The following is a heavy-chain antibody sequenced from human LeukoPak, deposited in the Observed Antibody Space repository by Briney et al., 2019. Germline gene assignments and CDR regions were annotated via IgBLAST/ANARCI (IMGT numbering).Heavy chain of an antibody. J-gene: IGHJ4*02. V-gene: IGHV3-30*02. Sequence: GGSLRLSCAASGFSFSTYGMHWVRQAPGKGLEWVSFIWSGGSTNYYADSVKGRFTISRDNSKNTLYLQMNSLRAEDTAVYYCAKDNYDYGDYDGGDYWGQGTLVTVSS. D-gene: IGHD4-17*01. CDR3: AKDNYDYGDYDGGDY. CDR1: GFSFSTYG. CDR2: IWSGGSTN.